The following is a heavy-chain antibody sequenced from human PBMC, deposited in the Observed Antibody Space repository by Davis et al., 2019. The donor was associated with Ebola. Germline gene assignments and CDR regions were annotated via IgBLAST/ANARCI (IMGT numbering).Heavy chain of an antibody. D-gene: IGHD1-26*01. J-gene: IGHJ6*02. CDR2: IIPILGIA. CDR1: GYTFTSYG. CDR3: ASTVGATTEGYYYYGMDV. V-gene: IGHV1-69*04. Sequence: AASVKVSCKASGYTFTSYGISWVRQAPGQGLEWMGRIIPILGIANYAQKFQGRVTITADKSTSTAYMELSSLRSEDTAVYYCASTVGATTEGYYYYGMDVWGQGTTVTVSS.